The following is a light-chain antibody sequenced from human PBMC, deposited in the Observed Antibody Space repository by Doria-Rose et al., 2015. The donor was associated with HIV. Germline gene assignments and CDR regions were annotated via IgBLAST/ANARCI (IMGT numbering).Light chain of an antibody. J-gene: IGKJ3*01. CDR2: WPS. CDR3: QQYYDTPS. V-gene: IGKV4-1*01. Sequence: TQSPESLGMSLGERATLNCKSNQSLLYTSKNYLAWYQQKPGQPPNLLIYWPSTRQSGVPARFSGSGSGTDFTLTISSLEAEDVAVYYCQQYYDTPSFGPGTTVDIK. CDR1: QSLLYTSKNY.